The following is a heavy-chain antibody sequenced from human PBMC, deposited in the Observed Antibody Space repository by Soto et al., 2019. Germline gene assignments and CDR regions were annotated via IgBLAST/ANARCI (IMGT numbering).Heavy chain of an antibody. J-gene: IGHJ4*02. CDR3: AIVEWSEYTSGWYYFDD. CDR2: ISAYNGNT. V-gene: IGHV1-18*01. CDR1: GYTFTSYG. Sequence: ASVKVSCKASGYTFTSYGISWVRQAPGQGLEWMGWISAYNGNTNYAQKLQGRVTMTTDTSTSTAYMELRSLRSDDTAVYYCAIVEWSEYTSGWYYFDDWGQGPLGTVSS. D-gene: IGHD6-19*01.